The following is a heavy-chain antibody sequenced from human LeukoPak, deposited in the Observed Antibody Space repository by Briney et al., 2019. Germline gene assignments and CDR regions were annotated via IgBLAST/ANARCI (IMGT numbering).Heavy chain of an antibody. V-gene: IGHV5-51*04. Sequence: GESLKISCKGSGYSSTSNYIGWVRQMPGKGLEWMGIIYPGDSSTRYSPSFEGQVTISADKPISTAYLQWSSLKASDTAMYYCAVRSVRYFESWGQGVLVTVSS. J-gene: IGHJ4*02. CDR3: AVRSVRYFES. CDR1: GYSSTSNY. D-gene: IGHD3-10*01. CDR2: IYPGDSST.